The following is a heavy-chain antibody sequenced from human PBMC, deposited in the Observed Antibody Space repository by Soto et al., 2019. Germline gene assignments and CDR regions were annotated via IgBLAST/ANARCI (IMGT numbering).Heavy chain of an antibody. V-gene: IGHV4-31*03. CDR3: AIVPTDYQDSSGYQPFHP. D-gene: IGHD3-22*01. Sequence: QVQLQESGPGLVEPSQTLSLICTVSGASIITDGYYWTWIRQHPGKVLEWLGYIHYIGGATYSPSYNPSLQSRIDISVDISKSLFSLKLTSVTAADTAVYSCAIVPTDYQDSSGYQPFHPWGQGTLVTVSS. CDR2: IHYIGGATYSP. CDR1: GASIITDGYY. J-gene: IGHJ5*02.